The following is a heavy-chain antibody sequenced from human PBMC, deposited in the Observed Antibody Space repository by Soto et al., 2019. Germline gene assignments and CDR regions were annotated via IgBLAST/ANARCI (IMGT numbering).Heavy chain of an antibody. CDR3: ATTSVSSSYYLPHYDY. CDR2: ISGSSGST. D-gene: IGHD6-13*01. CDR1: GFTFSSYA. V-gene: IGHV3-23*01. Sequence: GGSLRLSCAASGFTFSSYAMSWVRQAPGKGLEWVSAISGSSGSTYYADSVKGRFTISSDNSKNTLYMQMNSLRAEDTAVYYCATTSVSSSYYLPHYDYWGQGTVVTVSS. J-gene: IGHJ4*02.